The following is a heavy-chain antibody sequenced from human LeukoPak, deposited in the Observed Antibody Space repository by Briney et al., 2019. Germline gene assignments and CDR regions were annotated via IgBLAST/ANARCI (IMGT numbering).Heavy chain of an antibody. J-gene: IGHJ3*01. D-gene: IGHD1-26*01. Sequence: GESLKISCKVSGHSFTSYCIGWVRQMPGKGLEWMGIIYPGDSGPTYSPSFQGQVTISVDKSINTAYLPWSSLRASDTAMYYCGMSGDRVPLQDDVFDVWGQGTMVTVST. CDR3: GMSGDRVPLQDDVFDV. V-gene: IGHV5-51*01. CDR2: IYPGDSGP. CDR1: GHSFTSYC.